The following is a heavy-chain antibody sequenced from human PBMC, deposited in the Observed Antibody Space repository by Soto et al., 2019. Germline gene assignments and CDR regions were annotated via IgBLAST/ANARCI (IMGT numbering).Heavy chain of an antibody. Sequence: ESGGGVVQPGRSMRLSCAASEFTLSIYAMHWVRQAPGKGLEWVAVISYDGSNKYYADSVKGRFTISRDNSKNTLYLQMNSLRAEDTAVYYCARAAHPLHPAGYFDYWGQGTLVTVSS. CDR1: EFTLSIYA. V-gene: IGHV3-30-3*01. D-gene: IGHD2-15*01. CDR2: ISYDGSNK. J-gene: IGHJ4*02. CDR3: ARAAHPLHPAGYFDY.